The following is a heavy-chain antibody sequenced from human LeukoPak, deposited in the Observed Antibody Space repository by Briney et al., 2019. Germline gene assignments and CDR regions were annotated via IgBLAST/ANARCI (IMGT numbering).Heavy chain of an antibody. D-gene: IGHD2-2*01. CDR2: IYTSGST. V-gene: IGHV4-4*07. Sequence: SETLSLTCTVPGGSISSYYWSWIRQPAGKGLEWIGRIYTSGSTNYNPSLKSRVTMSVDTSKNQFSLKLSSVTAADTAVYYCARVVCFGTSCPVDYWGQGTLVTVSS. CDR1: GGSISSYY. CDR3: ARVVCFGTSCPVDY. J-gene: IGHJ4*02.